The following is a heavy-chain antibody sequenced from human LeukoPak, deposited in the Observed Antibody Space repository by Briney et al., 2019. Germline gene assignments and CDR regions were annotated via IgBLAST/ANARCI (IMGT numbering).Heavy chain of an antibody. CDR3: ARDANFHYYDSSGYDY. Sequence: SETLSLTCTVSGGSISSYYWSWIRQPPGKGLEWIGYIYYSGSTNYNPSLKSRVTISVDTSKNQFSLKLSSVTAADTAVYYCARDANFHYYDSSGYDYWGQGTLVTVSS. CDR2: IYYSGST. J-gene: IGHJ4*02. V-gene: IGHV4-59*12. CDR1: GGSISSYY. D-gene: IGHD3-22*01.